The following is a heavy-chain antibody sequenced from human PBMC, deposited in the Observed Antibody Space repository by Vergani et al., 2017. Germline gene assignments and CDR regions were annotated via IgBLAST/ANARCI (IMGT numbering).Heavy chain of an antibody. Sequence: QVQLQQWGGGLLKPSETLSLTCAVNGGSFTSYHWTWIRQPPGEGRGWVGDIDYTGRPDYSPSLKSRLIMLVDKSRNQFSLTLSSVSATDTAIYFCARVNTETYGHLCYYYYMVVRGQEAAVTVS. CDR2: IDYTGRP. J-gene: IGHJ6*03. CDR3: ARVNTETYGHLCYYYYMVV. V-gene: IGHV4-34*01. D-gene: IGHD4-11*01. CDR1: GGSFTSYH.